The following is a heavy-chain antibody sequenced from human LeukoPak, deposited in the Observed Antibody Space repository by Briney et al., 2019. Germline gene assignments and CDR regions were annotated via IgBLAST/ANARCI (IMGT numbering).Heavy chain of an antibody. CDR1: GFTVSSNY. D-gene: IGHD1-1*01. CDR3: ARAFRYIFDS. CDR2: IYSAGST. J-gene: IGHJ4*02. V-gene: IGHV3-53*01. Sequence: GGSLRLSCAASGFTVSSNYMSWVRQAPGKGLEWVSVIYSAGSTYYADSVKGRFTISRDNSKNTLYLQMNSLRPEDTAVYYCARAFRYIFDSWGGGTLVSVSS.